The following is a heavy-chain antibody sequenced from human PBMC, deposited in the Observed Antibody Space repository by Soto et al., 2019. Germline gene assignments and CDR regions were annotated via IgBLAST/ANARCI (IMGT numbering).Heavy chain of an antibody. Sequence: QVQLQQWGAGLLKPSETLSLTCAVYGGSFSGYYWSWIRQPPGKGLEWIGEINHSGSTNYNPSLKSPVTISVDTSKNQFSLKLSSVTAADTAVYYCARAPIVVVPAASGDGMDVWGQGTTVTVSS. V-gene: IGHV4-34*01. J-gene: IGHJ6*02. CDR2: INHSGST. D-gene: IGHD2-2*01. CDR3: ARAPIVVVPAASGDGMDV. CDR1: GGSFSGYY.